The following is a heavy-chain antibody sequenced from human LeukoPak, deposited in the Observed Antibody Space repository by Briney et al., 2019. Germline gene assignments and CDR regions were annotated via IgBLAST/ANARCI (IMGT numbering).Heavy chain of an antibody. V-gene: IGHV3-9*01. CDR3: AKDSFDGWYYFDY. J-gene: IGHJ4*02. D-gene: IGHD6-19*01. CDR2: ISWNSGSI. CDR1: GFTFSGDW. Sequence: GGSLRLSCVTTGFTFSGDWMSWVRQAPGKGLEWVSGISWNSGSIGYADSVKGRFTISRDNAKNSLYLQMNSLRAEDTALYYCAKDSFDGWYYFDYWGQGTLVTVSS.